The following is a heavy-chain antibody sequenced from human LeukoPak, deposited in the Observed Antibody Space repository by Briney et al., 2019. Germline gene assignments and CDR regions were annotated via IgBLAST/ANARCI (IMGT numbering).Heavy chain of an antibody. J-gene: IGHJ4*02. Sequence: SETLSLTCAVDGGSFSGYYWGWIRQPPGKGLEWIGEINHSGSTNYNPSLKSRVTISVDTSKNQFSLKLSSVTAADTAVYYCARRPFTFGGVIVAFDYWGQGTLVTVSS. CDR3: ARRPFTFGGVIVAFDY. CDR2: INHSGST. D-gene: IGHD3-16*02. V-gene: IGHV4-34*01. CDR1: GGSFSGYY.